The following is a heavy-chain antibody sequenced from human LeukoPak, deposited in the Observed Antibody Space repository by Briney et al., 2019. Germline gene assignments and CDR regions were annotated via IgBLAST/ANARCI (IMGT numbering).Heavy chain of an antibody. Sequence: SETLSLTCTVSGGSISSYYWSWIRQPAGKGLEWIGRIYTSGSTNYNPSLKSRVTMSVDTSKNQFSLKLSSVTAADTAVYYRARGSGRYSSSWGDAFDIWGQGTMVTVSS. CDR2: IYTSGST. CDR1: GGSISSYY. D-gene: IGHD6-13*01. V-gene: IGHV4-4*07. J-gene: IGHJ3*02. CDR3: ARGSGRYSSSWGDAFDI.